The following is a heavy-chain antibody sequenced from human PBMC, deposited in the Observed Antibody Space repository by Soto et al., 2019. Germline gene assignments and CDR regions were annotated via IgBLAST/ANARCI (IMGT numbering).Heavy chain of an antibody. D-gene: IGHD2-8*01. J-gene: IGHJ6*01. CDR1: GGSFSGYS. CDR2: IDHRGST. V-gene: IGHV4-34*01. Sequence: SETLSLTCAVSGGSFSGYSWTWIRQPPGKGLQWIGEIDHRGSTNYNPSLKSRVTISLDTSKNQFSLNLSSVTAADTAVYYCAREEPCQWFTKGCYGVDVWGQGTTVTVSS. CDR3: AREEPCQWFTKGCYGVDV.